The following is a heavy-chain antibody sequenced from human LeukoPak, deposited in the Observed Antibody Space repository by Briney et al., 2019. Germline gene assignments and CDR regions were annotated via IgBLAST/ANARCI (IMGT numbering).Heavy chain of an antibody. V-gene: IGHV3-64D*06. CDR3: AKDSYSSSWYYFDY. Sequence: GGSLRLSCSASGFTFGSFAMHWARQAPGKGLEYVSAITGNGVGTYYADSVKGRFTISRDNSKNTLYLQMSSLRTEDTAVYYCAKDSYSSSWYYFDYWGQGTLVTVSS. CDR1: GFTFGSFA. CDR2: ITGNGVGT. J-gene: IGHJ4*02. D-gene: IGHD6-13*01.